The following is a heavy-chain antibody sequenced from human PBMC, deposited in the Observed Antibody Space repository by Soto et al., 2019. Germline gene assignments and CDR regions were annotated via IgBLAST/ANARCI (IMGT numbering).Heavy chain of an antibody. CDR2: VYHSGNT. Sequence: SETLSLTCAVSGGSISSDKWCSWVRQPPGKGLEWIGEVYHSGNTNYNPSLKSRVIISVDKSKNQFSLKLSSVTDADTAMYYCARGERQTQRDYWGQGTLVTVS. CDR3: ARGERQTQRDY. CDR1: GGSISSDKW. J-gene: IGHJ4*02. V-gene: IGHV4-4*02. D-gene: IGHD6-25*01.